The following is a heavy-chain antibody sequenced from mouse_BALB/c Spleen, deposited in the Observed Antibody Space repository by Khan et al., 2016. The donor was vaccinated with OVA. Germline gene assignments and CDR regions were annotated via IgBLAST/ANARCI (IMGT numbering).Heavy chain of an antibody. Sequence: VQLQQSGAELVRPGALVKVSCKASAFNIKDYYMHWVKQRPEQGLEWIGWIDPETGDTIYDPKFQGKASMTADTSSNTASLQLRSLTSEATAVYYCARDGYSPWFAYWGQGTLVTVSA. V-gene: IGHV14-1*02. CDR1: AFNIKDYY. J-gene: IGHJ3*01. CDR3: ARDGYSPWFAY. D-gene: IGHD2-3*01. CDR2: IDPETGDT.